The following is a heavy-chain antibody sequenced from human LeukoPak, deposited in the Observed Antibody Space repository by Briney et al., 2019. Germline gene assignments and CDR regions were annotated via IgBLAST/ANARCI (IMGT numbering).Heavy chain of an antibody. CDR3: ARDPYDSSGYYYPGAFDI. Sequence: PGGSLRLSCAASGFTFSSYSMNWVRQAPGKGLEWVSVIYSGGSTYYADSVKGRFTISRDNSKNTLYLQMNSLRAEDTAVYYCARDPYDSSGYYYPGAFDIWGQGTMVTVSS. D-gene: IGHD3-22*01. CDR1: GFTFSSYS. V-gene: IGHV3-66*02. CDR2: IYSGGST. J-gene: IGHJ3*02.